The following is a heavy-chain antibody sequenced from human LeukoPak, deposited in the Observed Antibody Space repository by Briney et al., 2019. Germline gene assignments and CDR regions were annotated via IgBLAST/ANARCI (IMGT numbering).Heavy chain of an antibody. CDR3: ARSGPGVAEF. Sequence: SETLSLTCTVSGGSISSHFWSWIRQPPGKGLEWIGYIYHSGGTNYNPSLKSRVTISVDKSKNQFSLKLSSVTAADTAVYYCARSGPGVAEFGGQGTLVTVSS. CDR2: IYHSGGT. V-gene: IGHV4-59*11. D-gene: IGHD7-27*01. CDR1: GGSISSHF. J-gene: IGHJ4*02.